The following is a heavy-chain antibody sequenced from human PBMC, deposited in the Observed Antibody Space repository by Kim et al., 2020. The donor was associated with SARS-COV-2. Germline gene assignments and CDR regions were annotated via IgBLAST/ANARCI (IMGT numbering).Heavy chain of an antibody. D-gene: IGHD1-7*01. V-gene: IGHV3-21*01. Sequence: GGSLRLSCAASGFTFSSYSMNWVRQAPGKGLEWVSSISSSSSYIYYADSVKGRFTISRDNAKNSLYLQMNSLRAEDTAVYYCARDNWNYVRALPYYYGMDVWGQGTTVTVSS. J-gene: IGHJ6*02. CDR1: GFTFSSYS. CDR3: ARDNWNYVRALPYYYGMDV. CDR2: ISSSSSYI.